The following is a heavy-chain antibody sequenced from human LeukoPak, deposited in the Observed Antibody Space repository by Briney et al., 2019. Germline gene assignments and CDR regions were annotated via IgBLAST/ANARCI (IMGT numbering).Heavy chain of an antibody. CDR3: ARLRVGYCSSTSCYYYYYGMDV. CDR2: SNAGNGNT. D-gene: IGHD2-2*01. Sequence: ASVKVSCKASGYTFTSYAMHWVRQAPGQRLEWMGWSNAGNGNTKYSQKFQGRVTITRDTSASTAYVALSSLSSEDTAVYYCARLRVGYCSSTSCYYYYYGMDVWGQGTTVTVSS. CDR1: GYTFTSYA. V-gene: IGHV1-3*01. J-gene: IGHJ6*02.